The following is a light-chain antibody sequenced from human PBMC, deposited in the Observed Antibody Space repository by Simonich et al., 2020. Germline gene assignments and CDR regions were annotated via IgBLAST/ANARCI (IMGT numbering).Light chain of an antibody. Sequence: SYELTQPPSVSVSQGQTARITCSGDALTKKYAYWYQQKSGQAPVLVIYEDSKRPSGIPERFSGSSSGTMATLTISGAQVEDEADYYCYSTDSSGNHRGVFGGGTKLTVL. CDR3: YSTDSSGNHRGV. CDR2: EDS. CDR1: ALTKKY. V-gene: IGLV3-10*01. J-gene: IGLJ3*02.